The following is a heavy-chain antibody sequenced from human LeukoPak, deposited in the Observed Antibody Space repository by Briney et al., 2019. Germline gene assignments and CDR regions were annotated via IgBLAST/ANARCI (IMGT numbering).Heavy chain of an antibody. Sequence: GGSLRLSCAASGFAFSSYSMNWVRQAPGKGLEWLSYITSTSSSIFYADSVKGRFTISRDNAKNSLYLQMNSLRDDDTAVYYCARDRPNTGYDFDYWGQGALVTVSS. CDR3: ARDRPNTGYDFDY. J-gene: IGHJ4*02. CDR1: GFAFSSYS. D-gene: IGHD5-12*01. CDR2: ITSTSSSI. V-gene: IGHV3-48*02.